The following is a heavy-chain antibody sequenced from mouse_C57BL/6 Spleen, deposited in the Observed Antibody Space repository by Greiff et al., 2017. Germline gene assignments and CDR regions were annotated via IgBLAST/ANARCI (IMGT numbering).Heavy chain of an antibody. D-gene: IGHD1-1*01. CDR3: VRDTTVVATDFDY. CDR1: GFSFNTYA. V-gene: IGHV10-1*01. J-gene: IGHJ2*01. Sequence: GGGLVQPKGSLKLSCAASGFSFNTYAMHWVRQAPGEGLEWVARIRSKSYYYASYFADSVKDRFTIARDDSESMLYLQMDNLEAEDTAMYYCVRDTTVVATDFDYWGQGTTLTVSS. CDR2: IRSKSYYYAS.